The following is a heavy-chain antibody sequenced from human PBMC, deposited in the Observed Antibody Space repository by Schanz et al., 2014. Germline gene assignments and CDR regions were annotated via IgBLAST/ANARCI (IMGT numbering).Heavy chain of an antibody. D-gene: IGHD3-22*01. CDR2: IDGKSTTV. CDR1: EFTFRDYY. J-gene: IGHJ4*02. V-gene: IGHV3-11*04. Sequence: VQLVESGGGLVKPGGSLRLSCEASEFTFRDYYMSWIRQAPGKGLEWLSYIDGKSTTVYYADSVKGRFTVSRDNARNSLYLHMNTLRAEDTAVYYCARVHHYDPSGWGYFDYWGQGALVTVSS. CDR3: ARVHHYDPSGWGYFDY.